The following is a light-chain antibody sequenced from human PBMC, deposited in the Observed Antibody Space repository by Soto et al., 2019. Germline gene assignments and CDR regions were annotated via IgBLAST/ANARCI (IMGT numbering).Light chain of an antibody. Sequence: QSVLTQPPSVSGAPGQRVTISCTGTSSNIGAGYDVHWYQQLPGTAPKLLIYGNSNRPSGVPDRFSGSKSGTSASLAITGLQAEDEADHYCQSYDNSLSGYVFGTGTKLTVL. CDR1: SSNIGAGYD. CDR2: GNS. J-gene: IGLJ1*01. V-gene: IGLV1-40*01. CDR3: QSYDNSLSGYV.